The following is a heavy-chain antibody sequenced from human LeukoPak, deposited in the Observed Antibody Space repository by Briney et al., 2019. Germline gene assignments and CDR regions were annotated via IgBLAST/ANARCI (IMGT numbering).Heavy chain of an antibody. CDR2: ISWNSGSI. CDR1: GFTFDDYA. CDR3: AKVGIAAAGTVGPFDY. D-gene: IGHD6-13*01. V-gene: IGHV3-9*01. J-gene: IGHJ4*02. Sequence: PGGSLRLSCAASGFTFDDYAMHWVRHAPGKGLEWVSGISWNSGSIGYADSVKGRFTISRDNAKNSLYLQMNSLRAEDTALCYCAKVGIAAAGTVGPFDYWGQGTLVTVSS.